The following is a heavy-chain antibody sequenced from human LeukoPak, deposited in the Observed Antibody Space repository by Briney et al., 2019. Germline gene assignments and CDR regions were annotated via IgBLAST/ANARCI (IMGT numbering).Heavy chain of an antibody. CDR3: ARDRGECSGGNCYSLSADY. V-gene: IGHV3-23*01. D-gene: IGHD2-15*01. CDR2: ISGSGGST. CDR1: GLTFSSYA. J-gene: IGHJ4*02. Sequence: GGSLRLSCAASGLTFSSYAMSWVRQAPGKGLEWVSAISGSGGSTYYVDSVKGRFTISRDNSKNTLSLQMNSLRAEDTAMYYCARDRGECSGGNCYSLSADYWGQGTLVTVSS.